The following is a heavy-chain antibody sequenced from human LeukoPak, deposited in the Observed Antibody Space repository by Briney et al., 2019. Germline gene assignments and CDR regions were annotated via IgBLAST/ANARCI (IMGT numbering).Heavy chain of an antibody. D-gene: IGHD2-2*02. CDR3: ARDIVIVPAAITGVASYYYYYMDV. CDR2: INPNGGTA. J-gene: IGHJ6*03. V-gene: IGHV1-46*01. Sequence: ASVKVSCRASGNTFTSYYMHWVRQAPGQGLEWMGIINPNGGTASYAQKFQGRVTMTRDMSTSTVYMELSSLRSEDTAVYYCARDIVIVPAAITGVASYYYYYMDVWGKGTTVTVSS. CDR1: GNTFTSYY.